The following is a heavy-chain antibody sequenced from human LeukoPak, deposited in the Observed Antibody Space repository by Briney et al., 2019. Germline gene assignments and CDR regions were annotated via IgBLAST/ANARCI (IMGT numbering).Heavy chain of an antibody. CDR3: ARGDKIAAAGNTGFDY. Sequence: ASVNVSCKASGYTFTSYDINWVRQATGQGLEWMGWMNPNSGNTGYAQKFQGRVTITRNTSISTAYMELSSLRSEDTAVYYCARGDKIAAAGNTGFDYWGQGTLVTVSS. J-gene: IGHJ4*02. CDR1: GYTFTSYD. CDR2: MNPNSGNT. D-gene: IGHD6-13*01. V-gene: IGHV1-8*03.